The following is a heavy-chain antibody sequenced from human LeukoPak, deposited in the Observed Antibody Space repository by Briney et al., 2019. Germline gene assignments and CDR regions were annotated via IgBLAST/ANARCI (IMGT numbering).Heavy chain of an antibody. CDR3: ARDSVEMATIDAFDI. CDR2: ISYDGSNK. V-gene: IGHV3-30-3*01. Sequence: QPGRSLRLSCAASGFTFSSYAMHWVRQAPGKGLEWVAVISYDGSNKYYADSVKGRFTISRDNSKNTLYLQMNSLRAEDTAVYYCARDSVEMATIDAFDIWGQGTMVTVSS. J-gene: IGHJ3*02. CDR1: GFTFSSYA. D-gene: IGHD5-24*01.